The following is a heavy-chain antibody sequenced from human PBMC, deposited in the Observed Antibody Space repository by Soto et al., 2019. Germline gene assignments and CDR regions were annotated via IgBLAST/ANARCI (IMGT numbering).Heavy chain of an antibody. J-gene: IGHJ4*02. CDR3: ARDSGNHGNWAYFFDY. CDR2: ISAYNGNT. CDR1: GYTFTSFG. V-gene: IGHV1-18*01. Sequence: QGQLVQSGAEVKKPGASVKVSCKASGYTFTSFGISWVRQAPGQGLEWMGWISAYNGNTNYAQKVQGRVTMTTDTSTSTAYMELRSLRSDDTSVYYCARDSGNHGNWAYFFDYWGQGTLVTVSS. D-gene: IGHD7-27*01.